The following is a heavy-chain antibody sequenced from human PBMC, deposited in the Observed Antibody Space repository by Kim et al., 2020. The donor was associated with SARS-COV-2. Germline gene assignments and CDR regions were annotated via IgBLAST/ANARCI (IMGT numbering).Heavy chain of an antibody. D-gene: IGHD3-22*01. J-gene: IGHJ4*02. CDR3: ARAPSSGYLPFDY. Sequence: SETLSLTCTVSGGSISSGGYYWSWIRQHPGKGLEWIGYIYYSGSTYHNPSLKSRVTKSVDTSKNQFSLKLSFVTAADTAVYYCARAPSSGYLPFDYWGQGTLVTVSS. V-gene: IGHV4-31*03. CDR1: GGSISSGGYY. CDR2: IYYSGST.